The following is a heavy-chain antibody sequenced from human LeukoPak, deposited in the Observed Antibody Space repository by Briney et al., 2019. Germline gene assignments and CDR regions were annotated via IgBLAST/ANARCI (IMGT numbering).Heavy chain of an antibody. D-gene: IGHD2-15*01. Sequence: SETLSLTCTVSGGSISSYYWSWIRQPPGKGLDWIGYIYYSGSTNYNPSLESRVTISVDTSKNQFSLKLSSVTAADTAVYYCARGIPPYCSGGSCYLGYYYYYGMDVWGQGTTVTVSS. J-gene: IGHJ6*02. CDR1: GGSISSYY. CDR3: ARGIPPYCSGGSCYLGYYYYYGMDV. V-gene: IGHV4-59*01. CDR2: IYYSGST.